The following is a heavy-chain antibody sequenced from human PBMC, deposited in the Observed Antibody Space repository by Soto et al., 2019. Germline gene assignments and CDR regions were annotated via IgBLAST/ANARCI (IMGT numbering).Heavy chain of an antibody. V-gene: IGHV3-30*03. Sequence: QAQLVESGGGVVQPGRSLRLSCAASGFAFSSYGMHWVRQAPGTGLGWVAVISYDGSLQRYADSVKGRFTISRDNSKNMVLLQMSSLRAEDTAVYYCVSDRGYGHASVPYSWGQGTLVSVSS. CDR3: VSDRGYGHASVPYS. CDR2: ISYDGSLQ. D-gene: IGHD5-18*01. CDR1: GFAFSSYG. J-gene: IGHJ4*02.